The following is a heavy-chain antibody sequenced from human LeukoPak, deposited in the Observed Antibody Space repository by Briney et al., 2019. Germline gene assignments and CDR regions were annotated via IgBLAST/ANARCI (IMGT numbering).Heavy chain of an antibody. CDR3: ARASESRYCTNGVCLPSYYYYGMDV. D-gene: IGHD2-8*01. CDR1: GYTFTGYY. Sequence: ASVKVSCKASGYTFTGYYMHWVRLAPGQGLEWMGWINPNSGGTNYAQKFQGWVTMARDTSISTAYMELSRLRSDDTAVYYCARASESRYCTNGVCLPSYYYYGMDVWGQGTTVTVSS. CDR2: INPNSGGT. J-gene: IGHJ6*02. V-gene: IGHV1-2*04.